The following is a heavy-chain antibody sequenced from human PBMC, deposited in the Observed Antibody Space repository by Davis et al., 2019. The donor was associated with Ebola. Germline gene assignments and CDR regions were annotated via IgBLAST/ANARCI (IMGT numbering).Heavy chain of an antibody. V-gene: IGHV3-30-3*01. CDR1: GFTFSSYA. D-gene: IGHD6-19*01. J-gene: IGHJ4*02. CDR2: ISYDGSNK. CDR3: ARDNLGGWYY. Sequence: GESLKISCAASGFTFSSYAMHWVRQAPGKGLEWVAVISYDGSNKYYADSVKGRFTISRDNSKNTLYLQMNSLRAEDTAVYYCARDNLGGWYYWGQGTLVTVSS.